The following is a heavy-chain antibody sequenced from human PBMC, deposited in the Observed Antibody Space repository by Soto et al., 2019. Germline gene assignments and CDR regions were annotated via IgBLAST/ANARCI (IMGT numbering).Heavy chain of an antibody. V-gene: IGHV4-4*07. CDR2: IYSNGIT. J-gene: IGHJ3*02. CDR1: GGSISNYN. D-gene: IGHD2-2*01. Sequence: LSLTCTVSGGSISNYNWNWIRQSAGKGLEWIGRIYSNGITYYSPSLKSRVTMSVDTFNNQISLKLGSVTAADTAMYYCARERTYQLSGDDALDIWGLGTMVTVSS. CDR3: ARERTYQLSGDDALDI.